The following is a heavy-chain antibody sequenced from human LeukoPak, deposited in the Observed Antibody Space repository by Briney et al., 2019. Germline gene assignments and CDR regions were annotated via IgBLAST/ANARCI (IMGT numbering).Heavy chain of an antibody. D-gene: IGHD1-26*01. V-gene: IGHV1-18*01. Sequence: ASVKVSCKASGYTFTSYGISWVRQAPGQVLEWMGWISAYNGNTNYAQKLQGRVTMTTDTSTSTAYMELRSLRSDDTAVYYCARDSGWEVPVSDAFDIWGQGTMVTVSS. J-gene: IGHJ3*02. CDR2: ISAYNGNT. CDR3: ARDSGWEVPVSDAFDI. CDR1: GYTFTSYG.